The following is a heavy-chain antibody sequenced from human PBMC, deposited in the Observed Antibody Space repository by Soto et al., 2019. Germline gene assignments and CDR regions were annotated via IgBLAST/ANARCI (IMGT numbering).Heavy chain of an antibody. CDR1: GYTFTGYY. Sequence: ASVKVSCKASGYTFTGYYMHWVRQAPGQGLEWMGWINPNSGGTNYAQKFQGRVTMTRDTSISTAYMELSRLRSDDTAVYYCARVLGRCSSTSCYSSYYYYGMDVWGQGTTVTAP. D-gene: IGHD2-2*02. CDR3: ARVLGRCSSTSCYSSYYYYGMDV. CDR2: INPNSGGT. J-gene: IGHJ6*02. V-gene: IGHV1-2*02.